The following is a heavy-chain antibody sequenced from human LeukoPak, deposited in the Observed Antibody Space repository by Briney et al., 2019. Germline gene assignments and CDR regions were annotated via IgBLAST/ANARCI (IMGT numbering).Heavy chain of an antibody. CDR2: ISASSVYI. V-gene: IGHV3-21*01. CDR3: ARDVDTAMVTIDY. CDR1: GFTFTTYS. J-gene: IGHJ4*02. D-gene: IGHD5-18*01. Sequence: GGSLRLSCAASGFTFTTYSMNWVRQAPGKGLEGVSSISASSVYIYYSDSVKGRFTISRDNAKNSLYLQMNSLRAEDTAVYYCARDVDTAMVTIDYWGQGTLVTVSS.